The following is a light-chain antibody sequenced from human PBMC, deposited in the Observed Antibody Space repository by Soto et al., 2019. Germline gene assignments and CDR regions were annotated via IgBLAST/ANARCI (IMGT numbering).Light chain of an antibody. CDR3: QQRSNWHPWT. CDR2: DAS. V-gene: IGKV3-11*01. Sequence: EIVFTQSPATPYLSPGERATLPCRASQSVRSYLAWYQQKPGQAPRLLIYDASNRAIGIPDRFSTSGSWTDLTLTISSLEPEDFAVYDCQQRSNWHPWTFGQGTKVDIK. CDR1: QSVRSY. J-gene: IGKJ1*01.